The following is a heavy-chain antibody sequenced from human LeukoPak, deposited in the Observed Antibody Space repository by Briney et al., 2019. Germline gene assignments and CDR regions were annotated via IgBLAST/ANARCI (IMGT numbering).Heavy chain of an antibody. D-gene: IGHD3-10*01. V-gene: IGHV3-23*01. CDR1: GFTFNNYA. Sequence: GGSLRLSCAASGFTFNNYAMSWFRQTPGKGMEWVSAISGSGDRTYYTESVKGRFSISRDNSKNTLYLQMHSLRAEDTAVYYCGKRELWHGSGGDGWGQGTTVTVSS. J-gene: IGHJ6*02. CDR3: GKRELWHGSGGDG. CDR2: ISGSGDRT.